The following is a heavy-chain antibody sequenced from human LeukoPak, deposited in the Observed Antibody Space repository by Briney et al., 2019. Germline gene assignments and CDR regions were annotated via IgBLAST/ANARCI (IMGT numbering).Heavy chain of an antibody. CDR3: AKDGADIVGMDV. CDR1: GFTFSSYG. D-gene: IGHD2-15*01. CDR2: ISYDGSNK. V-gene: IGHV3-30*18. Sequence: GGSLRLSCAASGFTFSSYGMHWVRQAPGKGLEWVAVISYDGSNKYYADSVKGRFTISRDNSKNTLYLQMNSLRAEDTAVYYCAKDGADIVGMDVWGQGTTVTVSS. J-gene: IGHJ6*02.